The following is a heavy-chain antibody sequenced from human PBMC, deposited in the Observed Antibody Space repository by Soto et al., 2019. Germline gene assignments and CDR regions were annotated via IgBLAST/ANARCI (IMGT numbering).Heavy chain of an antibody. J-gene: IGHJ4*02. V-gene: IGHV3-23*01. CDR3: AKMGYSSGWYLDDY. Sequence: EVQLLEYGGGLVQPGGSLRLSSAATGFTCSSYAVRRRRKAPGKGLEWVSAISGSGGSTYYTDSVKGRLTISRDNSKNTLYLQMNSLRAEDTAVYYCAKMGYSSGWYLDDYWGQGTLVTVSS. CDR2: ISGSGGST. D-gene: IGHD6-19*01. CDR1: GFTCSSYA.